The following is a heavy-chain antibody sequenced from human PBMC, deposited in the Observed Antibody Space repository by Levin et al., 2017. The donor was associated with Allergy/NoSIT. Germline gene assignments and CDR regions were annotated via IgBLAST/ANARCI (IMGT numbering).Heavy chain of an antibody. J-gene: IGHJ6*03. CDR2: ISGSGGST. D-gene: IGHD6-6*01. CDR1: GFTFSSYA. CDR3: AKGSSSSGGGLYYYYYYYMDV. V-gene: IGHV3-23*01. Sequence: GESLKISCAASGFTFSSYAMSWVRQAPGKGLEWVSAISGSGGSTYYADSVKGRFTISRDNSKNTLYLQMNSLRAEDTAVYYCAKGSSSSGGGLYYYYYYYMDVWGKGTTVTVSS.